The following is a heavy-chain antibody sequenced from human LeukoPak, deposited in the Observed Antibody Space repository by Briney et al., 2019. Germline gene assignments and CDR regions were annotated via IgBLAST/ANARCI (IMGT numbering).Heavy chain of an antibody. CDR3: ARARSIDDRAFYYYMDV. J-gene: IGHJ6*03. CDR2: IYYTGTT. CDR1: GVSVSSDDYY. D-gene: IGHD6-6*01. V-gene: IGHV4-31*03. Sequence: SETLSLTCSVSGVSVSSDDYYWSWIRQHPEKGLERIGYIYYTGTTYYNPSLKVRLLISVDTSKNQFSLNLNSVTAADTAVYYCARARSIDDRAFYYYMDVWGKGTTVTVSS.